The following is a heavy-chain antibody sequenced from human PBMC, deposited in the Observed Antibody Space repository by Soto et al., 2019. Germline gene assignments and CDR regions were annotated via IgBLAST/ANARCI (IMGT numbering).Heavy chain of an antibody. V-gene: IGHV3-33*01. Sequence: QVQLVESGGGVVQPARSLRLSCAASGFTFSSYGMHWVRQAPGKGLEWVAVIWYDGSNKYYADSVKGRFTISRDNSKNTLYLQMNSLRAEDTAVYYCARDSTHENAFDIWGQGTMVTVSS. J-gene: IGHJ3*02. D-gene: IGHD4-4*01. CDR2: IWYDGSNK. CDR3: ARDSTHENAFDI. CDR1: GFTFSSYG.